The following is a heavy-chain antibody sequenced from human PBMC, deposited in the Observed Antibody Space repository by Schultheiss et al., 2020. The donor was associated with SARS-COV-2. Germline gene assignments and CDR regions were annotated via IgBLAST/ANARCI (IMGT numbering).Heavy chain of an antibody. Sequence: GGSLRLSCAASGFTFSSYSMNWVRQAPGKGLEWVSYISSSGSTIYYADSVKGRFTISRDNAKNSLYLQMNSLRAEDTAVYYCARDRGAVALNDAFDIWGQGTMVTVS. J-gene: IGHJ3*02. CDR1: GFTFSSYS. V-gene: IGHV3-48*04. CDR3: ARDRGAVALNDAFDI. D-gene: IGHD6-19*01. CDR2: ISSSGSTI.